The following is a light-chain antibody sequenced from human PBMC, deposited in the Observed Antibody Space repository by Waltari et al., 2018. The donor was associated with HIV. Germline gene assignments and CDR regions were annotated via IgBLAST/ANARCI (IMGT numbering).Light chain of an antibody. CDR2: GAS. CDR1: QSVSSSY. J-gene: IGKJ1*01. Sequence: EIVLTQSPGTLSLSPGERATVPCRASQSVSSSYLAWYQQKPGQAPRLLIYGASSRATGIPDRFSGSASGTDFTLTISRLEPEDFAVYYCQQYGSSPWTFGQGTKVEIK. CDR3: QQYGSSPWT. V-gene: IGKV3-20*01.